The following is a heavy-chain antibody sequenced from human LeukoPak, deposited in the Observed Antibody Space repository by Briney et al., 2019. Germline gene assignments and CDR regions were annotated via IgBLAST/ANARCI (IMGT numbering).Heavy chain of an antibody. CDR3: AREPDSSGSARVVSGVNADY. CDR2: INPSGGST. Sequence: ASVKVSCKASGYTFTSYYMHWVRQAPGQGLEWMGIINPSGGSTSYAQKFQGRVTMNRDTSTSTVYMELSSLRSEDTAVYYCAREPDSSGSARVVSGVNADYWGQGTLVTVSS. V-gene: IGHV1-46*01. CDR1: GYTFTSYY. J-gene: IGHJ4*02. D-gene: IGHD3-22*01.